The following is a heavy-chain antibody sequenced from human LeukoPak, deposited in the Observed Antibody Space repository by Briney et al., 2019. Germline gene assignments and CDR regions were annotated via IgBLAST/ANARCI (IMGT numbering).Heavy chain of an antibody. CDR2: IIPIFGTA. Sequence: SLKVSCKASGGTFITSAIRGVRQAPGQGLELMGGIIPIFGTANYAQKFQGRVTITTDESTSTAYMELSSLRSEDTAVYYCARGGDMIVVVPAQPNGFDPWGQGTLVTVSS. CDR1: GGTFITSA. J-gene: IGHJ5*02. V-gene: IGHV1-69*05. CDR3: ARGGDMIVVVPAQPNGFDP. D-gene: IGHD2-2*01.